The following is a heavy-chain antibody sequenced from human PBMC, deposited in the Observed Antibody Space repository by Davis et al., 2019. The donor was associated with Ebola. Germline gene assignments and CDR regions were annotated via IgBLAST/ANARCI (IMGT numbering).Heavy chain of an antibody. D-gene: IGHD3-10*01. CDR2: ISYDGRKT. Sequence: GESLKISCAASAFSFSDYAMHWVRQTAKGLEWVAVISYDGRKTYYEDSVKGRFTISRDNSKNTLYLQMSSLRLEDTAVYFCAKDDKFASVGPRGVDHWGQGTQVIVSS. V-gene: IGHV3-30*04. CDR3: AKDDKFASVGPRGVDH. CDR1: AFSFSDYA. J-gene: IGHJ4*02.